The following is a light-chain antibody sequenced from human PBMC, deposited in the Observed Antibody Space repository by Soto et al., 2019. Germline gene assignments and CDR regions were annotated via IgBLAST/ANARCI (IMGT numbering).Light chain of an antibody. CDR2: SNN. Sequence: QSVLTQPPSASGTPGQRVTISCSGSSSNIGSNTVNWYQQLPGTAPKLLIYSNNQSPSGVPDRFSGSKSGTSASLAISGLQSEDEADYYCAAWDDSLNGAVFGGGTQLTVL. CDR3: AAWDDSLNGAV. V-gene: IGLV1-44*01. J-gene: IGLJ7*01. CDR1: SSNIGSNT.